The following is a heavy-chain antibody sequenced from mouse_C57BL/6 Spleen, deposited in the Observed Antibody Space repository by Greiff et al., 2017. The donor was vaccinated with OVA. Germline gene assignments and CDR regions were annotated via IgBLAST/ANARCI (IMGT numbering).Heavy chain of an antibody. CDR1: GYAFTNYL. V-gene: IGHV1-54*01. Sequence: QVQLQQSGAELVRPGTSVKVSCKASGYAFTNYLIEWVKQRPGQGLEWIGVINPGSGGTNYNEKFKGKATLTADKSSSTAYMQLSSLTSEDSAVYFCAGGEGTWFAYWGQGTTLTVSS. CDR2: INPGSGGT. D-gene: IGHD5-1*01. CDR3: AGGEGTWFAY. J-gene: IGHJ2*01.